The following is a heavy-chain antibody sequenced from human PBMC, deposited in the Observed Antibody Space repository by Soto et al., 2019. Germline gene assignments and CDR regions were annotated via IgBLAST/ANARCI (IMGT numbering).Heavy chain of an antibody. V-gene: IGHV1-18*01. D-gene: IGHD6-13*01. CDR3: ARESSSSRDDY. CDR2: ISAYNGNT. CDR1: DYTFTSYG. Sequence: QVQLVQSGAEVKKPGASVKVSCKASDYTFTSYGISWVRQAPGQGLEWMGWISAYNGNTNYAQKLQVRVTMTTDTTTSTAYMELNIVRPGDTAVYYCARESSSSRDDYWGQGTLGTVSA. J-gene: IGHJ4*02.